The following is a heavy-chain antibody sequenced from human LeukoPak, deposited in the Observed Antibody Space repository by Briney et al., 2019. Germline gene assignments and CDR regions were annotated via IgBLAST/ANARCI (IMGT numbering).Heavy chain of an antibody. D-gene: IGHD2-2*01. CDR1: GYTFTSYG. CDR2: ISAYNGNT. J-gene: IGHJ6*03. Sequence: ASVKVSCKASGYTFTSYGISWVRQATGQGLEWMGWISAYNGNTNYAQKLQGRVTMTTDTSTSTAYMELRSLRSDDTAVYYCARIGYCSSTSCYPYYMDVWGKGTTVTVSS. V-gene: IGHV1-18*01. CDR3: ARIGYCSSTSCYPYYMDV.